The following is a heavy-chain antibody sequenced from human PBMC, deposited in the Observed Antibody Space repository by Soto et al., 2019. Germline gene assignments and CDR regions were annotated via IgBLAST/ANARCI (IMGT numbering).Heavy chain of an antibody. J-gene: IGHJ3*02. CDR3: ARHGSKRMTTVTTSVSADAFDI. D-gene: IGHD4-17*01. CDR2: IYYSGST. CDR1: GGSISSYY. Sequence: SETLSLTCTVSGGSISSYYWSWIRQPPGKGLEWIGYIYYSGSTNYNPSLKSRVTISVDTSKNQFSLKLSSVTAADTAVYYCARHGSKRMTTVTTSVSADAFDIWGQGTMVTVSS. V-gene: IGHV4-59*08.